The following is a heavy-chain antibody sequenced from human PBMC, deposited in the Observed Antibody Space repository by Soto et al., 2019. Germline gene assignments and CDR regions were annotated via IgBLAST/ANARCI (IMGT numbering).Heavy chain of an antibody. CDR2: IYYSGST. J-gene: IGHJ3*02. CDR3: AIERGSEPYCSGGSCYLPDAFDI. Sequence: PSETLSLTCTVSGGSISSGGYYWSWIRQHPGKGLEWIGYIYYSGSTYYNPSLKSRVTISVDTSKNQFSLKLSSVTAAVTAVYYCAIERGSEPYCSGGSCYLPDAFDIWGQGTIVTVSS. D-gene: IGHD2-15*01. CDR1: GGSISSGGYY. V-gene: IGHV4-31*03.